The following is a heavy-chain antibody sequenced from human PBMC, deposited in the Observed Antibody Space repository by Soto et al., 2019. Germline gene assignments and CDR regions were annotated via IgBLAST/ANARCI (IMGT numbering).Heavy chain of an antibody. V-gene: IGHV4-39*01. Sequence: SETLSLTCTVSGGSISSSSYYWGWIRQPPGKGLEWIGSIYYSGSTYYNPSLKSRVTISVDTSKNQFSLKLSSVTAADTAVYYYARQVSNYYDSSGYYVLGNWFDPWGQGTLVTVSS. D-gene: IGHD3-22*01. CDR1: GGSISSSSYY. J-gene: IGHJ5*02. CDR2: IYYSGST. CDR3: ARQVSNYYDSSGYYVLGNWFDP.